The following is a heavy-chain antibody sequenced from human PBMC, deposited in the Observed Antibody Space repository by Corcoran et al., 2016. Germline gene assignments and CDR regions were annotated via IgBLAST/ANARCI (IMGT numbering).Heavy chain of an antibody. CDR3: AKDRGREWELLDYYYGMDV. V-gene: IGHV3-66*03. CDR2: IYSGGST. J-gene: IGHJ6*02. CDR1: GFTVCSNY. D-gene: IGHD1-26*01. Sequence: EVQLVESGGGLIQPGGSLRLSGAASGFTVCSNYMSWVRQAPGKGLEWVSVIYSGGSTYYADSVKGRFTISRDNSKNTLYLQMNSLRAEDTAVYYCAKDRGREWELLDYYYGMDVWGQGTTVTVSS.